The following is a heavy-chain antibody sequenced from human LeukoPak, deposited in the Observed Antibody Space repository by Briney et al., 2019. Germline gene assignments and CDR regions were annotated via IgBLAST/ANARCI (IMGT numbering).Heavy chain of an antibody. V-gene: IGHV1-2*02. Sequence: GASVKVSCKTSGYTFTGYYMHWVRQAPGQGLEWMGWINPNSGGTNYAQKFQGRVTMTRDTSISTAYMELSRLRSDDTAVYYCARASIVGATFQHWGQGTLVTVSS. CDR1: GYTFTGYY. CDR2: INPNSGGT. J-gene: IGHJ1*01. D-gene: IGHD1-26*01. CDR3: ARASIVGATFQH.